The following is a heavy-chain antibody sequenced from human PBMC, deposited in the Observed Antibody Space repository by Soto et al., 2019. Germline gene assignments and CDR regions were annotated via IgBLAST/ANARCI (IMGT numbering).Heavy chain of an antibody. CDR2: IYYSGST. CDR3: ASPKIAFYNWFVP. D-gene: IGHD3-3*02. J-gene: IGHJ5*02. Sequence: SETLSLTCTVSGGSISSSSYYWGWIRQPPGKGLEWIGSIYYSGSTYYNPSLKSRVTISVDTSKNQFSLKLSSVTAADTAVYYCASPKIAFYNWFVPWGQGTLVTVSS. CDR1: GGSISSSSYY. V-gene: IGHV4-39*01.